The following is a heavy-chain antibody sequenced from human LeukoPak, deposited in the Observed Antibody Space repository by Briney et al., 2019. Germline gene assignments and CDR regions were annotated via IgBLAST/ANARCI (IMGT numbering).Heavy chain of an antibody. CDR1: GGSISSGSYY. D-gene: IGHD1-26*01. V-gene: IGHV4-61*02. CDR3: ARVSSGSSYYYYYMDV. CDR2: IYTSGST. Sequence: SETLSLTCTVSGGSISSGSYYWSWIRQPAGKGLEWIGRIYTSGSTNYNPSLKSRVTISLDTSKNQFSLKLSSVTAADTAVYYCARVSSGSSYYYYYMDVWGKGTTVTVSS. J-gene: IGHJ6*03.